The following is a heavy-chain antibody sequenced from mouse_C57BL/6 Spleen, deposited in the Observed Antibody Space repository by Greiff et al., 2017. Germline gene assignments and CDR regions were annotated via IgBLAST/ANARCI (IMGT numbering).Heavy chain of an antibody. CDR1: GYTFTSYW. V-gene: IGHV1-55*01. J-gene: IGHJ2*01. CDR3: ARCNWDFDY. D-gene: IGHD4-1*01. CDR2: IYPGSGST. Sequence: QVHVKQPGAELVKPGASVKMSCKASGYTFTSYWITWVKQRPGQGLEWIGDIYPGSGSTNYNEKFKSKATLTVDTSSSTAYMQLSSLTSEDSAVYYCARCNWDFDYWGQGTTLTVSS.